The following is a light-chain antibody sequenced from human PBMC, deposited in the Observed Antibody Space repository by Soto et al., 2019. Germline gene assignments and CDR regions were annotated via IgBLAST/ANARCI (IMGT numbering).Light chain of an antibody. CDR2: GAS. Sequence: EIVITQSPVTLSVSPGERATLSCRASQSVTNSYLAWYQQKPGQAPRLLIFGASTRAAGIPARFSGSGSGTEFTLTISSLQSEDFAVYYCQQYSNWPLTFGGGTKVDIK. CDR3: QQYSNWPLT. CDR1: QSVTNSY. J-gene: IGKJ4*01. V-gene: IGKV3-15*01.